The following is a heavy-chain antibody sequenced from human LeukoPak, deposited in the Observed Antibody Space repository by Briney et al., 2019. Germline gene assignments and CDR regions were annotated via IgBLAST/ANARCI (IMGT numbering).Heavy chain of an antibody. CDR2: YNHSGST. CDR1: GGSFRGYY. Sequence: SETLSLTCCVYGGSFRGYYWAWIRQPPGKGQEWIGEYNHSGSTNYNPTLKSRVTISVDTSKNQFSLKLSSVTAADTAVYYCASARKTGYSSGYYELFDYWGQGTLVTVSS. CDR3: ASARKTGYSSGYYELFDY. J-gene: IGHJ4*02. V-gene: IGHV4-34*01. D-gene: IGHD6-19*01.